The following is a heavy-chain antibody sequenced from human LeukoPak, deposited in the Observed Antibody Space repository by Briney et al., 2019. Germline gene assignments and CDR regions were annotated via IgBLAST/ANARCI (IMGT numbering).Heavy chain of an antibody. V-gene: IGHV3-7*01. CDR3: ARFPTVTTLFDY. D-gene: IGHD4-17*01. CDR1: GFTFSGYS. J-gene: IGHJ4*02. CDR2: IKQDGSEK. Sequence: GGSLRLSCAASGFTFSGYSMNWVRQAPGKGLEWVANIKQDGSEKYYVDSVKGRFTISRDNAKNSLYLQMNSLRAEDTAVYYCARFPTVTTLFDYWGQGTLVTVSS.